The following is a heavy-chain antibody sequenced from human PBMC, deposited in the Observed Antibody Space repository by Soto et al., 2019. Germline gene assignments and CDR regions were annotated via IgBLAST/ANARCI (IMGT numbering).Heavy chain of an antibody. Sequence: PGGSLRLSCAASGFSFSSDAMSWVRQAPGKGQEWDSAISGSGGSTNYADSVKGRFTISRDNTKNKLNPQMNSLRAEDTAVYYCAKWTGTNVLYGIDVWGQGTTVTVSS. CDR2: ISGSGGST. D-gene: IGHD1-1*01. V-gene: IGHV3-23*01. CDR3: AKWTGTNVLYGIDV. CDR1: GFSFSSDA. J-gene: IGHJ6*02.